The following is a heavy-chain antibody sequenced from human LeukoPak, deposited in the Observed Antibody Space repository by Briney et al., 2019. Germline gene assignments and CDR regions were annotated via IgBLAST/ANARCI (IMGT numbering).Heavy chain of an antibody. D-gene: IGHD4-17*01. Sequence: SETLSLTCIVSGDSISTYYWNWIRQPPGEGLEWVGYIHYSGNTNYNPSLKNRVTISVDTSKNQFSLKLSSVTAADTAVYYCARDQDADSGIWFDPWGQGTLVTVSS. V-gene: IGHV4-59*01. CDR3: ARDQDADSGIWFDP. CDR1: GDSISTYY. J-gene: IGHJ5*02. CDR2: IHYSGNT.